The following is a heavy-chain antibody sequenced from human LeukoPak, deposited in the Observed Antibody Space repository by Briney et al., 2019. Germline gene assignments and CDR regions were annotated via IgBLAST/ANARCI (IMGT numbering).Heavy chain of an antibody. CDR2: IYYSGST. D-gene: IGHD3-10*01. V-gene: IGHV4-59*01. J-gene: IGHJ6*03. Sequence: PSETLSLTCTVSGGSISSYYWSWIRQPPGKGLEWIGYIYYSGSTNYNPSLESRVTISVDTSKNQFSLKLSSVTAADTAVYYCARVSEGRGDAYYYYYMDVWGKGTTVTVSS. CDR3: ARVSEGRGDAYYYYYMDV. CDR1: GGSISSYY.